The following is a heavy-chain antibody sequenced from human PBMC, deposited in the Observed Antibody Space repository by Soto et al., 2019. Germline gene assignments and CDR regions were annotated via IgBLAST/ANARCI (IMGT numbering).Heavy chain of an antibody. CDR3: ARTMTTVTTLGMDV. CDR1: GGSFSGCY. CDR2: VNLGGNT. J-gene: IGHJ6*02. Sequence: SETLSLTCSVYGGSFSGCYWSWMRQSPVRGLEWIGLVNLGGNTNYSPPLKSRAIISIDVSKNQFSLSLTSLTAADSAVYFCARTMTTVTTLGMDVWGQGTTVTVSS. V-gene: IGHV4-34*01. D-gene: IGHD4-4*01.